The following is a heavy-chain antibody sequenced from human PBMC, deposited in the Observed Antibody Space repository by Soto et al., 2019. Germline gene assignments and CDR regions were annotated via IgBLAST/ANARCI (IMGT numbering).Heavy chain of an antibody. J-gene: IGHJ6*02. Sequence: GGSLRLSCAASGFTFSSYWMHWVRQAPGKGLVWVSRINSDGSSTSYADSVKGRFTISRDNDKNTLYLQMNSLRAEDTAVYYCARAVAGATYYYYGMDVWGQGTTVTVSS. D-gene: IGHD6-19*01. V-gene: IGHV3-74*01. CDR2: INSDGSST. CDR1: GFTFSSYW. CDR3: ARAVAGATYYYYGMDV.